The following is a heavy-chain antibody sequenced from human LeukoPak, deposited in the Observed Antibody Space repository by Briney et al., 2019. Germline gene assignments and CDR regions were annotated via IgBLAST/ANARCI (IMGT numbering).Heavy chain of an antibody. D-gene: IGHD3-10*01. CDR2: IYHSGST. CDR3: ARGSEWFGKFDF. J-gene: IGHJ4*02. CDR1: GGSISSSNW. Sequence: PSETLSLTCAVSGGSISSSNWWSWVRPPPGKGLEWIGEIYHSGSTNYNPSLKSRVTISIDTSKNQFSLKLSSVTAADAAVYYCARGSEWFGKFDFWGLGTLVTVSS. V-gene: IGHV4-4*02.